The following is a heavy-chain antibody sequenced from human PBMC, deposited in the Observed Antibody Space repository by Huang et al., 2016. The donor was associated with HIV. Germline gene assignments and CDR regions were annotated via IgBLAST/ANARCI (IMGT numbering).Heavy chain of an antibody. D-gene: IGHD2-8*02. CDR1: GFTFSSFG. CDR3: AKDEKQFCTGGSCHSSNIDS. V-gene: IGHV3-30*02. J-gene: IGHJ4*02. Sequence: QVQLVESGGGAVQPGGSLGLSCAAAGFTFSSFGMHWVRQRPGQGLEWLTFVSYDVSKTTYADSVKGRFTISRDNSDNTLFLQMNTLTSDDTALYYCAKDEKQFCTGGSCHSSNIDSWGQGTLVTVSS. CDR2: VSYDVSKT.